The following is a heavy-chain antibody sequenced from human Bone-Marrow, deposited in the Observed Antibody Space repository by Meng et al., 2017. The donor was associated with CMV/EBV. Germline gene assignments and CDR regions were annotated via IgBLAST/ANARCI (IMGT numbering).Heavy chain of an antibody. Sequence: GESLKISCAASGFTFSSYAMHWVRQAPGKGLEWVAVISYDGSNKYYADSVKGRFTISRDNSKNTLYLQMNSLRAEDTAVYYCARDPSLVGASWYYYYGMDVWGQGTTVTVS. CDR2: ISYDGSNK. J-gene: IGHJ6*02. CDR1: GFTFSSYA. CDR3: ARDPSLVGASWYYYYGMDV. D-gene: IGHD1-26*01. V-gene: IGHV3-30-3*01.